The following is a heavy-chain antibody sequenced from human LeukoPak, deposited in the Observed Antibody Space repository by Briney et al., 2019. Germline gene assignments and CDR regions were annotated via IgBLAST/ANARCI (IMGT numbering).Heavy chain of an antibody. Sequence: SETLSLTCTVSGDSIGSYYWSWIRQPPGKGLEWIGYIYPSGNTNYNPSLKSRVTISLDTSKNHFSLRLSSVTAADTAVYYCARQTSWGAGAGFDYWGQGTLVTVSS. D-gene: IGHD7-27*01. J-gene: IGHJ4*02. CDR2: IYPSGNT. CDR1: GDSIGSYY. V-gene: IGHV4-4*09. CDR3: ARQTSWGAGAGFDY.